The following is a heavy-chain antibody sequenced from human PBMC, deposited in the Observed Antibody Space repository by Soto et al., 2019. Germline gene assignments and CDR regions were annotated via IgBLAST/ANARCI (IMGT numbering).Heavy chain of an antibody. J-gene: IGHJ4*02. CDR2: TYYRSKWYN. Sequence: SQTLSLTCALSGDSVSSNSAAWNWIRQSPSRGLEWLGRTYYRSKWYNDYAVSVKSRITINPDTSKNQISLQLNSVTPEDTAVYYCASFRDIYGAFCAHFDYSDLGILRTVFS. D-gene: IGHD5-12*01. V-gene: IGHV6-1*01. CDR1: GDSVSSNSAA. CDR3: ASFRDIYGAFCAHFDY.